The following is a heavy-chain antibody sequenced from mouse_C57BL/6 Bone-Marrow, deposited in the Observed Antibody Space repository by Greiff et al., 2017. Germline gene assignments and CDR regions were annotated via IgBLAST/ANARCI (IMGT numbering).Heavy chain of an antibody. V-gene: IGHV2-5*01. CDR2: IWRGGST. CDR3: AKNRYYGSSYGYFDV. Sequence: VQLQQSGPGLVQPSQSLSITCTVSGFSLTSYGLHWVRQSPGKGLEWLGVIWRGGSTDYNAAFMSRLSITKDNSTSQVFFKMNSLQADDTAIYYCAKNRYYGSSYGYFDVCGTGTTVTVSS. D-gene: IGHD1-1*01. J-gene: IGHJ1*03. CDR1: GFSLTSYG.